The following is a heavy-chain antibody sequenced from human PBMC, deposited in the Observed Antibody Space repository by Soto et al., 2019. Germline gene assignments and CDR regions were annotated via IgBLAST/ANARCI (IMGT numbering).Heavy chain of an antibody. CDR3: ARDGNSGSGWYQIRYYYYGMDV. D-gene: IGHD6-19*01. V-gene: IGHV3-33*01. CDR2: IWYDGSNK. J-gene: IGHJ6*02. Sequence: GGSLRLSCAASGFTFSSYGMHWVRQAPGKGLEWVAVIWYDGSNKYYADSVKGRFTISRDNSKNTLYLQMNSLRAEDTAVYYCARDGNSGSGWYQIRYYYYGMDVWGQGTTVTVSS. CDR1: GFTFSSYG.